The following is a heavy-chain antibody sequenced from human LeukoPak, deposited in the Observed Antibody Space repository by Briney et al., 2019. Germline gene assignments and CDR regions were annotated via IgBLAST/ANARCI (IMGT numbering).Heavy chain of an antibody. Sequence: GGSLRLSCTVSGFTVSSNSWSWVRQAPGKGLEWVSFIYSGGNTHYSDSVKGRFTISRDNSKNTLYLQMNSLRAEDTAVYYCARDGTVTVAGKDYYYYMDVWGKGTTVTVSS. CDR1: GFTVSSNS. V-gene: IGHV3-53*01. CDR2: IYSGGNT. CDR3: ARDGTVTVAGKDYYYYMDV. D-gene: IGHD6-19*01. J-gene: IGHJ6*03.